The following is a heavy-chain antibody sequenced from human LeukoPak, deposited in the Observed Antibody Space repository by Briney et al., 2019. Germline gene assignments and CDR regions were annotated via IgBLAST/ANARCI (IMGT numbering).Heavy chain of an antibody. Sequence: GGSLRLSCAASGFTFSTCTMNWVRQAPGKGLEWVSSISSSSSYIYYADSVKGRFTISRDNAKNSLYLQMNSLGAEDTAVYYCARNTPDIFLEGWGRGTLVTVSS. V-gene: IGHV3-21*01. CDR2: ISSSSSYI. D-gene: IGHD3-9*01. CDR3: ARNTPDIFLEG. J-gene: IGHJ4*02. CDR1: GFTFSTCT.